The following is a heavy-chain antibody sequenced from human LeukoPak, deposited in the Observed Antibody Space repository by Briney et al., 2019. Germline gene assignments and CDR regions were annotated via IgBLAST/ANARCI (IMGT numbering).Heavy chain of an antibody. V-gene: IGHV1-2*02. CDR1: GYTFTGYY. CDR3: ARGPLVTIFGVEDY. D-gene: IGHD3-3*01. J-gene: IGHJ4*02. Sequence: EASVKVSCKASGYTFTGYYMHWVRQAPGQGLEWMGWINPNSGGTNYAQKFQGRVTMTRVTSISTAYMELSRLRSDDTAVYYCARGPLVTIFGVEDYWGQGTLVTVSS. CDR2: INPNSGGT.